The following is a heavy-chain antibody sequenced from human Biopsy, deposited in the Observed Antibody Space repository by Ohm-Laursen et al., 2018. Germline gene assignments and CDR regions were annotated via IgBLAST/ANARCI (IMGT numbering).Heavy chain of an antibody. CDR3: ARDIMNRIAGLVARSDVFDV. CDR2: ISPNSSGT. Sequence: ASVKVSCKGSGYAVNDYFLHWLRQAPGQGPEWKGWISPNSSGTNYAQKFQGRVTMTTDTSTSTVYLELRRLISDDTAVYYCARDIMNRIAGLVARSDVFDVWGQGTLVTVSS. D-gene: IGHD3-16*01. CDR1: GYAVNDYF. V-gene: IGHV1-2*02. J-gene: IGHJ3*01.